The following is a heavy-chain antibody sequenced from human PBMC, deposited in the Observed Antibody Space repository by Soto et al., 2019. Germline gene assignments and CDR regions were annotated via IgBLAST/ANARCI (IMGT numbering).Heavy chain of an antibody. CDR1: GGSISSYY. J-gene: IGHJ4*02. CDR3: AGRGYYYDSSGYLDYFDY. D-gene: IGHD3-22*01. V-gene: IGHV4-59*01. CDR2: IYYSGST. Sequence: SETLSLTCTVSGGSISSYYWSWIRQPPGKGLEWIGYIYYSGSTNYNPSLKSRVTISVDTSKNQFSLKLSSVTAADTAVYYCAGRGYYYDSSGYLDYFDYWGQGTLVTVSS.